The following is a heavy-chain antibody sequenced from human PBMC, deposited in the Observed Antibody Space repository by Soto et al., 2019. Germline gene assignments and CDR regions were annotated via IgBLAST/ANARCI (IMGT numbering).Heavy chain of an antibody. D-gene: IGHD3-10*01. CDR1: GYTFTSYA. J-gene: IGHJ4*02. V-gene: IGHV1-3*01. CDR3: ARSLSKKDYGSGDYYFDY. CDR2: INAGNGNT. Sequence: ASVKVSCKASGYTFTSYAMHWVRQAPGQRLEWMGWINAGNGNTKYSQKFQGRVTITRDTSASTAYMELSSLRSEDTAVYYCARSLSKKDYGSGDYYFDYWGQGTLVTVSS.